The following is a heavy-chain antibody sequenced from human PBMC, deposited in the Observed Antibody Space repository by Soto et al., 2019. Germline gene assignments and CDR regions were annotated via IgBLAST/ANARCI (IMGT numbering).Heavy chain of an antibody. D-gene: IGHD1-20*01. Sequence: SETLSLTCTVSGGSISSGDYYWSWIRQPPGKGLEWIGYIYYSGSTYYNPSLKSRGTISVDTSKNQFSLKLSSVTAADTAVYYCASGITPYYYYGMDVWGQGTTVTVSS. J-gene: IGHJ6*02. CDR1: GGSISSGDYY. CDR2: IYYSGST. CDR3: ASGITPYYYYGMDV. V-gene: IGHV4-30-4*01.